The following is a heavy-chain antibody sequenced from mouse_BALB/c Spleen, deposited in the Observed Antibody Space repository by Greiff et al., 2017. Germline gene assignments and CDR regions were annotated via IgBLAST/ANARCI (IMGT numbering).Heavy chain of an antibody. CDR1: GYTFTSYW. V-gene: IGHV1-69*02. D-gene: IGHD2-14*01. CDR2: IDPSDSET. Sequence: VQLQQPGAEFVKPGAPVKLSCKASGYTFTSYWMNLVKQRPGRGLEWIGRIDPSDSETHYNQKFKDKATLTVDKSSSTAYIQLSSLTSEDSAVYYCAPYRMDDWGQGTSVTVSS. CDR3: APYRMDD. J-gene: IGHJ4*01.